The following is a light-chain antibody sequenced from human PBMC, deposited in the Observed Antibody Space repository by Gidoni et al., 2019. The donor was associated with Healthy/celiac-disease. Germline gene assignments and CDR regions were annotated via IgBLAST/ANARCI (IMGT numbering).Light chain of an antibody. V-gene: IGKV3-15*01. CDR2: GAS. J-gene: IGKJ4*01. Sequence: EVVMTQSAATLSVSPGERASLSCRASQSVSSNLAWYQQKPGQAPRLLIYGASTRATGIPARFSGSGSGTEFTLTIRSLQSEDFAVYYCQQYNNWPPGLTFGGGTKVEIK. CDR3: QQYNNWPPGLT. CDR1: QSVSSN.